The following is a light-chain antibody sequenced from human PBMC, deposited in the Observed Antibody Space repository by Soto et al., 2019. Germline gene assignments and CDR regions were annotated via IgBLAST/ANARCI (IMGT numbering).Light chain of an antibody. CDR3: QQYGSSPVT. Sequence: IVLTQSPGTLSLSPGERATLSCRASQSVSSSYLARYQQKPGQAPRLLIYGASSRATGIPDRFSGSGSGTDFTLTISRLEPEDFAVYYCQQYGSSPVTFGQGAKVDIK. CDR2: GAS. V-gene: IGKV3-20*01. CDR1: QSVSSSY. J-gene: IGKJ1*01.